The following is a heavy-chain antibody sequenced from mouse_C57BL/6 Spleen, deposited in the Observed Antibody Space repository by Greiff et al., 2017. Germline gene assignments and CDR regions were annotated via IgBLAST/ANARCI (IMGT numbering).Heavy chain of an antibody. CDR2: IYPGDGDT. V-gene: IGHV1-82*01. Sequence: VQLQQSGPELVKPGASVTISCKASGYAFSSSWMNWVKQRPGKGLEWIGRIYPGDGDTNYNGKFKGKATLTAAKSSSTAYMQLSMLTSEDSAVYFCATQDSSGYVSCAYWGQGTLVTVSA. J-gene: IGHJ3*01. CDR3: ATQDSSGYVSCAY. D-gene: IGHD3-2*02. CDR1: GYAFSSSW.